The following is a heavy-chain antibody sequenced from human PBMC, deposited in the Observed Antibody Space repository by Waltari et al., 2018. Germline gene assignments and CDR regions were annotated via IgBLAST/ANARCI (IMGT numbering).Heavy chain of an antibody. Sequence: QVQLQESGPGLVKPSETLSLTCTVSGGSISSYYWSWIRQPPGKGLEWIGYIYYRGRTYYTPALKSRVTISVYTSTNQFSLKLSSVTAADTAVYYCARDRRGRSGYMDYWGQGTLVTVSS. V-gene: IGHV4-59*01. D-gene: IGHD3-22*01. CDR2: IYYRGRT. CDR1: GGSISSYY. J-gene: IGHJ4*02. CDR3: ARDRRGRSGYMDY.